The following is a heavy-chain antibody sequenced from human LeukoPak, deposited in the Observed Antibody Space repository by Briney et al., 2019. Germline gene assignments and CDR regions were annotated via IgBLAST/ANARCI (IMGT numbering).Heavy chain of an antibody. D-gene: IGHD3-3*01. CDR2: IYTSGST. Sequence: SQTLSLTCTVSGGSISSGSYYWSWIRQPTGKGLEWIGRIYTSGSTNYNPSLKSRVTISVDTSKNQFSLKLSSVTAADTAVYYCARARLKSDLDAFDIWGQGTMVTVSS. CDR3: ARARLKSDLDAFDI. CDR1: GGSISSGSYY. J-gene: IGHJ3*02. V-gene: IGHV4-61*02.